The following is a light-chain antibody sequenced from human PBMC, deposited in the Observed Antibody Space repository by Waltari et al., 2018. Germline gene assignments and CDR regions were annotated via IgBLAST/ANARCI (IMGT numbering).Light chain of an antibody. Sequence: QSALTQPASVSGSPGQSITISCTGSSSDVGGDDSVSWYQDHPGQAPKVINYDVNNRPSGVSDRFSGSKSGNTASLTISGLQAEDEANYYCSSQSGNNVVIFGGGTKLTVL. J-gene: IGLJ2*01. V-gene: IGLV2-14*03. CDR3: SSQSGNNVVI. CDR2: DVN. CDR1: SSDVGGDDS.